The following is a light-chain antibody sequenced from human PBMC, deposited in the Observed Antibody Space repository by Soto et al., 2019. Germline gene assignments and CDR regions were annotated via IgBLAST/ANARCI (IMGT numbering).Light chain of an antibody. V-gene: IGKV1-27*01. CDR3: QKYNSAPWT. CDR2: AAS. J-gene: IGKJ1*01. Sequence: DIQMTQSPSSLSASVGDRVTITCRASQGINNYLAWYQQKPGKVAKLLIYAASTLQSGVPSRFSGSGSATDFSLTISSLQPADVAIYYCQKYNSAPWTCGQGTKVEIK. CDR1: QGINNY.